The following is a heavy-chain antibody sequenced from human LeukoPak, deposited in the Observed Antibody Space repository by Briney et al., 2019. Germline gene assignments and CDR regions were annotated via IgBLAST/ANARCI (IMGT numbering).Heavy chain of an antibody. CDR2: IIPIFGTA. V-gene: IGHV1-69*06. CDR1: GGTFSSYA. CDR3: ARGVVGKNWFDP. Sequence: ASVKASFKASGGTFSSYAISWVRQAPGQGLEWMGGIIPIFGTANYAQKFQGRVTITADKSTSTAYMELSSLRSEDTAVYYCARGVVGKNWFDPWGQGTLVTVSS. D-gene: IGHD2-15*01. J-gene: IGHJ5*02.